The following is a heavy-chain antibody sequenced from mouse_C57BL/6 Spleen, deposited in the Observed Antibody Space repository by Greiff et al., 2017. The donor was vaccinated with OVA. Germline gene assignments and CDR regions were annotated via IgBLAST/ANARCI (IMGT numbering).Heavy chain of an antibody. CDR3: ARGDGSSYDAMDY. V-gene: IGHV1-53*01. CDR2: INPSNGGT. D-gene: IGHD1-1*01. Sequence: QVQLQQPGTELVKPGASVKLSCKASGYTFTSYWMHWVKQRPGQGLEWIGNINPSNGGTNYNEKFKSKATLTVDKSSSTAYMQLSSLTSEDSAVYYGARGDGSSYDAMDYWGQGTSVTVSS. CDR1: GYTFTSYW. J-gene: IGHJ4*01.